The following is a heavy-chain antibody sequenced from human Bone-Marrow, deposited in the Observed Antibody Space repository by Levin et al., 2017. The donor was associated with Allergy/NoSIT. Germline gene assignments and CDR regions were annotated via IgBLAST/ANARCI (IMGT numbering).Heavy chain of an antibody. D-gene: IGHD1-7*01. V-gene: IGHV3-21*01. Sequence: GESLKISCAASGFTFSSYSMNWVRQAPGKGLEWVSSISSSSSYIYYADSVKGRFTISRDNAKNSLYLQMNSLRAEDTAVYYCARVCHSAGTKGYYYYYMDVWGKGTTVTVSS. CDR3: ARVCHSAGTKGYYYYYMDV. CDR1: GFTFSSYS. CDR2: ISSSSSYI. J-gene: IGHJ6*03.